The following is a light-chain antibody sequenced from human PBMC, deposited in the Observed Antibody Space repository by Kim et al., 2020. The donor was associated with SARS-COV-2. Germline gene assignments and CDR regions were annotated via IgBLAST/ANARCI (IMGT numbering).Light chain of an antibody. CDR2: EVF. CDR3: TSYAASNLMV. J-gene: IGLJ2*01. Sequence: QSITIPCTGTSNDVGGYDFVSWYQQHPGEAPKLIIYEVFKRPSGVPDRFSGSKSGNTASLTVSGLQAEDEADYYCTSYAASNLMVFGGGTQLTVL. V-gene: IGLV2-8*01. CDR1: SNDVGGYDF.